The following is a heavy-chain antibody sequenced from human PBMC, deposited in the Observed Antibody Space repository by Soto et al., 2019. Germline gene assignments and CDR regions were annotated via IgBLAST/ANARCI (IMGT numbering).Heavy chain of an antibody. D-gene: IGHD3-10*01. Sequence: ASVKVSCKASGYTFTSYAMHWGRQAPGQRLEWMGWINAGNGNTKYSQKFQGRVTITRDTSASTAYMELSSLRSEDTAVYYSARETARYYGSGSYFPNWFDPWGQGTLVTVSS. J-gene: IGHJ5*02. CDR1: GYTFTSYA. V-gene: IGHV1-3*01. CDR3: ARETARYYGSGSYFPNWFDP. CDR2: INAGNGNT.